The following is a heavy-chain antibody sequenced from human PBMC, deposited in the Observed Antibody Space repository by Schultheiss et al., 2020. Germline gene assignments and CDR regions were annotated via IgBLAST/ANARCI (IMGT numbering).Heavy chain of an antibody. J-gene: IGHJ6*02. Sequence: SGPTLVKPTQTLTLTCTFSGFSLSTSGMCVSWIRQSPGKALEWLALIYWDDDKYYSTSLKTRLTISKDTSKNQVVLTMTNMDPVDTATYYCARSGAAAGTANYYYYYGMDVWGQGTTVNVYS. CDR2: IYWDDDK. D-gene: IGHD6-13*01. CDR1: GFSLSTSGMC. CDR3: ARSGAAAGTANYYYYYGMDV. V-gene: IGHV2-70*01.